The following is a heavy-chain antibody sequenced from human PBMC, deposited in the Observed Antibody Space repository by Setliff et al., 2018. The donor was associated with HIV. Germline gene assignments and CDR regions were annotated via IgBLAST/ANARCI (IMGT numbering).Heavy chain of an antibody. V-gene: IGHV1-2*06. CDR2: INPNSGGT. Sequence: ASVKVSCKASGYTFNGYYMHWVRQAPGQGLEWMGRINPNSGGTNYAQKSQGRVTMTRDTSISTAYMELSSLRSEDTAVYYCARGGQIAVVPATRWFDPWGQGTLVTVSS. D-gene: IGHD2-2*01. J-gene: IGHJ5*02. CDR1: GYTFNGYY. CDR3: ARGGQIAVVPATRWFDP.